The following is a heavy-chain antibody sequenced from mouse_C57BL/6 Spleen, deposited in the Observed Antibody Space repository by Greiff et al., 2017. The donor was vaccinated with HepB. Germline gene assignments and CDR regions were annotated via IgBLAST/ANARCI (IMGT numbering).Heavy chain of an antibody. CDR1: GYAFSSYW. J-gene: IGHJ2*01. V-gene: IGHV1-80*01. Sequence: QVQLKESGAELVKPGASVKISCKASGYAFSSYWMNWVKQRPGQGLEWIGQIYPGDGDTNYNGKFKGKATMTADKSSSTAYMQLSGLTSEDSAVYFCARSADFDYWGQGTTLTVSS. CDR2: IYPGDGDT. CDR3: ARSADFDY.